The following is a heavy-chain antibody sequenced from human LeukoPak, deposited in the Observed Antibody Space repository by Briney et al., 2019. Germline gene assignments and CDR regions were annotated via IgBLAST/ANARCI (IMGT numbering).Heavy chain of an antibody. CDR1: GITFSSYS. CDR3: ARDRGTAFDY. D-gene: IGHD3-10*01. Sequence: PGGSLRLSCAASGITFSSYSMNWVRQAPGKGLEWVSSISSSSSYIYYADSVKGRFTISRDNAKNSLYLQMNSLRAEDTAVYYCARDRGTAFDYWGQGTLVTVSS. V-gene: IGHV3-21*01. J-gene: IGHJ4*02. CDR2: ISSSSSYI.